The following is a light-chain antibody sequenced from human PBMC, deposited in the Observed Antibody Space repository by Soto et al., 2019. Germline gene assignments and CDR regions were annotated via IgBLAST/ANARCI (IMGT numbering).Light chain of an antibody. CDR1: QSVTNS. CDR2: DAS. J-gene: IGKJ1*01. Sequence: EIVLTQSPATLSLSPGERATLSCRASQSVTNSLAWYQQKPGQAPRLLVYDASNRATGIPARFSGSGSGTEFTLTISSLQSEDFAVYYCQQHDNWPRTFGQGTKVDIK. V-gene: IGKV3-11*01. CDR3: QQHDNWPRT.